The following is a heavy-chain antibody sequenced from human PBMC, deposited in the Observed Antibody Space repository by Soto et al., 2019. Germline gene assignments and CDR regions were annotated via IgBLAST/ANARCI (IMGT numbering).Heavy chain of an antibody. CDR2: IYSGGST. J-gene: IGHJ6*02. D-gene: IGHD1-26*01. CDR1: GFTVSSDY. V-gene: IGHV3-66*01. Sequence: EVQVVESGGGLVQPGGSLRLSCAASGFTVSSDYMNWVRQAPGKGLEWVSVIYSGGSTYYADSVKGRFTISRDNSKNTLYLQMNSLRAEDTAVYYCARDPGDRNGMIVWGQGTKVTVSS. CDR3: ARDPGDRNGMIV.